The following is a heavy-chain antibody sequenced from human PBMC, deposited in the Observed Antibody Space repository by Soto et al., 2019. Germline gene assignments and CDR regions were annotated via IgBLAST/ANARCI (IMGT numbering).Heavy chain of an antibody. D-gene: IGHD6-13*01. V-gene: IGHV4-31*03. CDR3: AREAIAAAGRFDY. CDR1: GGSIXSGGYY. J-gene: IGHJ4*02. CDR2: IYYSGST. Sequence: SETLSLTCTVSGGSIXSGGYYWSWIRQHPGKGLEWIGYIYYSGSTYYNPSLKSRVTISVDTSKNQFSLKLSSVTAADTAVYYCAREAIAAAGRFDYWGQGTLVTV.